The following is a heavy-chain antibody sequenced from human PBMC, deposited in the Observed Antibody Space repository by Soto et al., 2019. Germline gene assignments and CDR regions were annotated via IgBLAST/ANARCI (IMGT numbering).Heavy chain of an antibody. CDR2: ISSSSSYI. D-gene: IGHD6-19*01. CDR3: ARVLEYSSGWYSYFDY. J-gene: IGHJ4*02. Sequence: GGSLRLSCAASGFTFGSYSMNWVRQAPGKGLEWVSSISSSSSYIYYADSVKGRFTISRDNAKNSLYLQMNSLRAEDTAVYYCARVLEYSSGWYSYFDYWGQGTLVTVSS. V-gene: IGHV3-21*01. CDR1: GFTFGSYS.